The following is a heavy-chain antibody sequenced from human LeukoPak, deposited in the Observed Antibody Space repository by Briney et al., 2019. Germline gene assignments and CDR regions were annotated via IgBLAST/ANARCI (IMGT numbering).Heavy chain of an antibody. CDR2: IKGDGIST. Sequence: GGSLRLSCAASGFDFSSNWMHWVRHAPGQGLVWVSRIKGDGISTNYADSVKGRFTISRDIAKNTLYLQMNSPRAEDTGVYYCAKDHYWSIDYWGRGTLVTVSS. V-gene: IGHV3-74*01. CDR3: AKDHYWSIDY. CDR1: GFDFSSNW. J-gene: IGHJ4*02. D-gene: IGHD3-3*01.